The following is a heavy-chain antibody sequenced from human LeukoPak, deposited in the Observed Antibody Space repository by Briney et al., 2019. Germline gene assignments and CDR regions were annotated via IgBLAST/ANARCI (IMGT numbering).Heavy chain of an antibody. D-gene: IGHD3-10*01. CDR1: GYTFTSYG. CDR3: ARANRLLWFGELLWEYNWFDP. CDR2: ISAYNGNT. Sequence: GASVKVSCKASGYTFTSYGISWVRQAPGQGLEWMGWISAYNGNTNYAQKLQGRVTMTTDTSTSTAYMELRSLRSVDTAVYYCARANRLLWFGELLWEYNWFDPWGQGTLVTVSS. J-gene: IGHJ5*02. V-gene: IGHV1-18*01.